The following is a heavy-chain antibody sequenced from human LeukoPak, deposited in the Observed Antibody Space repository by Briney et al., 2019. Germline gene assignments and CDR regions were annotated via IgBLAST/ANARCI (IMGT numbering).Heavy chain of an antibody. Sequence: PGGSLRLSCATSGFTFGTYWMYWVRQAPGKGPACVSRINSDGSTTDYADPVKGRFTISRDNSKNTLFLQMNSLRAEDTAVYYCAGDYVGYCSSTSCYTGTTWGQGTLVTVSS. V-gene: IGHV3-74*01. CDR3: AGDYVGYCSSTSCYTGTT. CDR2: INSDGSTT. CDR1: GFTFGTYW. J-gene: IGHJ4*02. D-gene: IGHD2-2*02.